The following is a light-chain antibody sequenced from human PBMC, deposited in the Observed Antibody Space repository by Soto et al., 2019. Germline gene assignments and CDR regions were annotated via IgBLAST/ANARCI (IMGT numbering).Light chain of an antibody. CDR1: SSDIGAYNS. J-gene: IGLJ1*01. V-gene: IGLV2-14*01. CDR2: EVS. CDR3: SSRTTSNPYV. Sequence: QSALTQPASVSGSPGQSITSSCTGTSSDIGAYNSVSWYQQHPGNAPKLMIYEVSNRPSGVSNRFSASKSGDTASLTISGRQAEDEADYYCSSRTTSNPYVFGTGTKVTVL.